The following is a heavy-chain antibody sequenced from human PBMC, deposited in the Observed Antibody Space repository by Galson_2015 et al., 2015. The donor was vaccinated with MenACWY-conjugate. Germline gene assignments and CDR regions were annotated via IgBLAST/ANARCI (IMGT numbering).Heavy chain of an antibody. J-gene: IGHJ3*01. D-gene: IGHD1-26*01. CDR1: GYNFTNYW. CDR3: AERRGVDSWSGGEKNAFDS. CDR2: VNPGDSES. Sequence: QSGAEVKKPGESLRISCQGSGYNFTNYWIAWVRQLPGKGLEWMGIVNPGDSESRYSPSFEGQVTMSADKSISSAYSHWRSLKASNTATVYWAERRGVDSWSGGEKNAFDSGGQGTMVT. V-gene: IGHV5-51*01.